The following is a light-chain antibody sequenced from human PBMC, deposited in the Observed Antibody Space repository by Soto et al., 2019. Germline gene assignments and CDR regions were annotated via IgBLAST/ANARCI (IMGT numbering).Light chain of an antibody. CDR1: QDISNY. V-gene: IGKV1-33*01. CDR3: QQYDNLPPYT. CDR2: DAS. Sequence: DIQMTQSPSSLSASVGDRVTITCQASQDISNYLNWYQQKPGKAPKLLIYDASNLETGVPSRFSGSGSGTDFTFTISSLRPEDIATYYCQQYDNLPPYTFGQGTKREIK. J-gene: IGKJ2*01.